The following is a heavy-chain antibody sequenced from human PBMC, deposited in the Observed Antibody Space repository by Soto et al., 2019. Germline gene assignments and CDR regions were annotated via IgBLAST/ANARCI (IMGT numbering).Heavy chain of an antibody. V-gene: IGHV4-59*08. D-gene: IGHD2-15*01. CDR3: ARLLIY. CDR2: ICDSGST. Sequence: PSETLSLTCTVSGGSISSSYWSWIRQPPGKGLEWIGYICDSGSTYYNSSLKSRVTMSVDTSKNQFSLKLSSVTAADTAVYYCARLLIYWGQGSPVTVSS. CDR1: GGSISSSY. J-gene: IGHJ4*02.